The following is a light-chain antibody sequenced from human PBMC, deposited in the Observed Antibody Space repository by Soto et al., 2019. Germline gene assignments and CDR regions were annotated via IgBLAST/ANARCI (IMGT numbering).Light chain of an antibody. J-gene: IGLJ3*02. V-gene: IGLV1-44*01. CDR1: SSNIGSNT. CDR3: EAWDDSLNGPV. CDR2: TND. Sequence: QPVLTQPPSASGTPGQRVTISCSGSSSNIGSNTVNWYQQLPGTAPKLLIYTNDQRPSGVPDRFSGSKSGTSASLAISGLQSEDEADYYCEAWDDSLNGPVFGGGTKLTVL.